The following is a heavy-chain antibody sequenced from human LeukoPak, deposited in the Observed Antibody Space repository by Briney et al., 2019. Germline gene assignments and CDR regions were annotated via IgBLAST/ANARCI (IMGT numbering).Heavy chain of an antibody. CDR3: ARGKGGWFDP. J-gene: IGHJ5*02. D-gene: IGHD3-16*01. CDR1: GGSFSGYY. CDR2: INHSGST. V-gene: IGHV4-34*01. Sequence: SETLSLTCAVYGGSFSGYYWSWIRQPPGKGLEWIGEINHSGSTNYNPYLKSRLTISVDTSKNQFSLKLISVTAADTAVYYGARGKGGWFDPWGEGTQVTDSS.